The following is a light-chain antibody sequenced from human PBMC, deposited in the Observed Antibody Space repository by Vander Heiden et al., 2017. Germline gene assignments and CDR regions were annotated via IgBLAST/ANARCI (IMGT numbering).Light chain of an antibody. Sequence: EIVMTQSPATLSVSPGERATLSSRASQSVSSNLAWYQQKPGQAPRLLIYGASTRATGIPARFSGSGSGTEFTLTIRSLQSEDFAVYYCQQYNNWAPSLTFGGGTKVELK. CDR2: GAS. J-gene: IGKJ4*01. V-gene: IGKV3D-15*01. CDR3: QQYNNWAPSLT. CDR1: QSVSSN.